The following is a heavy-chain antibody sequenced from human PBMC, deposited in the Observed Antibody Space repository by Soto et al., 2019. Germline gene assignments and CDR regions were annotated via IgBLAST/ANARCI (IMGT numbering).Heavy chain of an antibody. Sequence: GASVKVSCKASGYTFTSYDINWVRQATGQGLEWMGWMNPNSGNTGYAQKFQGRVTMTRNTSISTAYMELSSLRSEDTAVYYCARDTIFGVVTAPYYYYGMDVWGQGTTVTVSS. D-gene: IGHD3-3*01. CDR2: MNPNSGNT. CDR1: GYTFTSYD. V-gene: IGHV1-8*01. J-gene: IGHJ6*02. CDR3: ARDTIFGVVTAPYYYYGMDV.